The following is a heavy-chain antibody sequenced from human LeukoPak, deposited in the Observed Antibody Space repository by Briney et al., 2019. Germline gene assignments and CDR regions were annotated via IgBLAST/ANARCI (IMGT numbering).Heavy chain of an antibody. J-gene: IGHJ6*03. CDR2: ISYDGSNK. V-gene: IGHV3-30-3*01. Sequence: GGSLRLSRAASGFTFSSYAMHWVRQAPGKGLEWVAVISYDGSNKYYADSVKGRFTISRDNPKNTLYLQMNSLRAEDTAVYYCARAPYCSSTSCWDYYYMDVWGKGTTVTVSS. CDR1: GFTFSSYA. CDR3: ARAPYCSSTSCWDYYYMDV. D-gene: IGHD2-2*01.